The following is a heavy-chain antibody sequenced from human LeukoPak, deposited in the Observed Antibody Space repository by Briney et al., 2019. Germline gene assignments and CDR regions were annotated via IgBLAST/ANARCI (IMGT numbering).Heavy chain of an antibody. CDR3: ARAVAGTPPFSFDY. D-gene: IGHD6-13*01. CDR1: GGTFSNYD. Sequence: GASVKVSCKASGGTFSNYDISWVRQAPGQGLEWMGGIIPIFGTATYAQKFQGRVTITADESTSTAYMALSSLRSEDTAVYYCARAVAGTPPFSFDYWGQGTLVTVSS. V-gene: IGHV1-69*13. J-gene: IGHJ4*02. CDR2: IIPIFGTA.